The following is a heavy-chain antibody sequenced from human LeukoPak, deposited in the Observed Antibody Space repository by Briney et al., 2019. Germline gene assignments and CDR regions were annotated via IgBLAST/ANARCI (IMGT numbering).Heavy chain of an antibody. CDR3: ARDFYGYNWVNYLDY. Sequence: GGAVRLSCAACGWSLSMYRMHWVGQAPGKGGEGVSYISSSSRSVSYSGSVKGGFTISRENAKKSLYLQMNSLRGEDTAVYYCARDFYGYNWVNYLDYWGQGTLVTVSS. CDR2: ISSSSRSV. J-gene: IGHJ4*02. CDR1: GWSLSMYR. V-gene: IGHV3-48*04. D-gene: IGHD5-24*01.